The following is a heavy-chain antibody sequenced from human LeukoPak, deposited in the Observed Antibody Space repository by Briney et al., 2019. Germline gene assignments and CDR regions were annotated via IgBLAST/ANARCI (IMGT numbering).Heavy chain of an antibody. Sequence: SETLSLTCAVYGGSFSGYYWSWIRQPPGKGLEWIGEINHSGSTNYNPSLKSRVTISVDTSKNQFSLKLSSVTAADTAVYYCARGPLPLKYWGQGTLVTVSS. CDR1: GGSFSGYY. CDR3: ARGPLPLKY. CDR2: INHSGST. V-gene: IGHV4-34*01. J-gene: IGHJ4*02.